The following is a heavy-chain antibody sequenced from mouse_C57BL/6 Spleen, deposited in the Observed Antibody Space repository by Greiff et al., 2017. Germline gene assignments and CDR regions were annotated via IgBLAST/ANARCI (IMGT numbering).Heavy chain of an antibody. D-gene: IGHD1-1*01. V-gene: IGHV1-64*01. CDR2: IHPNSGST. J-gene: IGHJ1*03. CDR1: GYTFTSYW. Sequence: QVQLQQSGAELVKPGASVKLSCKASGYTFTSYWMHWVKQRPGQGLEWIGMIHPNSGSTNYNEKFKSKATLTVDKSSSTAYMQLSSLTSEDSAVYYCARGGTTVVATRYFDVWGTGTTVTVSS. CDR3: ARGGTTVVATRYFDV.